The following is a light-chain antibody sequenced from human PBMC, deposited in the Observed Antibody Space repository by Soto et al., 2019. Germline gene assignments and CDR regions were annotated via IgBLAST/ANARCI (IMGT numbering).Light chain of an antibody. Sequence: DIQMTQVPSSVSASVGDRVTITCRARQDISTYLAWYQQKPGKVPKLLISAAYTLQSGVPPRFSGSGSGTDFTLTISSLQPEDVATYYCQKYDNAPLTFGGGTKVEIK. CDR3: QKYDNAPLT. V-gene: IGKV1-27*01. J-gene: IGKJ4*01. CDR2: AAY. CDR1: QDISTY.